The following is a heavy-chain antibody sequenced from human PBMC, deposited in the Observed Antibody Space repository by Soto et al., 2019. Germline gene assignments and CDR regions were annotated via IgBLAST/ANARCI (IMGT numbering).Heavy chain of an antibody. D-gene: IGHD3-9*01. CDR2: IYYSGGT. V-gene: IGHV4-39*01. J-gene: IGHJ4*02. CDR3: ASVNILTGYYLDN. Sequence: PLETLSLTCTVSGGSISSSSYFWGWIRQPPGKGLEWIGSIYYSGGTYYNPSLKSRVTISVDTSKNQFSLKLSSVTAADTAVYYCASVNILTGYYLDNWGQGTLVTVSS. CDR1: GGSISSSSYF.